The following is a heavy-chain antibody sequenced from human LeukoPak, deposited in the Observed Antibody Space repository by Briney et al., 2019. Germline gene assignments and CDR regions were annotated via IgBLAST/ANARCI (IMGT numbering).Heavy chain of an antibody. CDR1: GYSISSGYY. D-gene: IGHD1-26*01. J-gene: IGHJ4*02. CDR2: IYYSGGT. V-gene: IGHV4-38-2*02. Sequence: PSETLSLTCTVSGYSISSGYYWGWIRQSPGKGLEWIGSIYYSGGTYYNPSLKSRVTISVDTSKHHFSLKLSSVTAADTAVYYCARVEWESYFDYWGQGTLVTVSS. CDR3: ARVEWESYFDY.